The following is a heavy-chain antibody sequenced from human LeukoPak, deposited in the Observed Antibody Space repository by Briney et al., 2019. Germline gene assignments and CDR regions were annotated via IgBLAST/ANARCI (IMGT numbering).Heavy chain of an antibody. D-gene: IGHD6-19*01. Sequence: QSGGSLRLSCAASGFTFSSYGMHWVRQAPGKGLEWVAVIWYDGSNKYYADSVKGRFTISRDNSKNTVYLQMNSLRAEDTAVYYCARYYSHTSDWSEGGLDQWGQGTLVTVSS. CDR2: IWYDGSNK. CDR3: ARYYSHTSDWSEGGLDQ. CDR1: GFTFSSYG. J-gene: IGHJ4*02. V-gene: IGHV3-33*03.